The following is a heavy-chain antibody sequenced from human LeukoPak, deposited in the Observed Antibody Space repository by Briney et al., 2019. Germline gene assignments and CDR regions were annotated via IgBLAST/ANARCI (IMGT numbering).Heavy chain of an antibody. CDR3: ARGFADRSGFLLSYFDY. V-gene: IGHV4-59*01. D-gene: IGHD3-22*01. CDR1: GGSISNYY. Sequence: SETLSLTYTISGGSISNYYWSWIRQPPGKGLEWMGYIHHSGSTNYNPSLKSRVTISVDTSKNQFSLKLSSVTAADTAVYYCARGFADRSGFLLSYFDYWGQGTLVTVSS. J-gene: IGHJ4*02. CDR2: IHHSGST.